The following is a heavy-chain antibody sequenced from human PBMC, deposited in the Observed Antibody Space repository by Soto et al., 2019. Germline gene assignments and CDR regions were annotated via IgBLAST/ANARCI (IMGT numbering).Heavy chain of an antibody. D-gene: IGHD6-19*01. CDR1: GVTCSSYA. CDR3: ARTTIAVAVPYFDY. Sequence: VGSLRLSCAASGVTCSSYAMSWVRQAPGKGLEWVSAISGSGSSTYYSTSLKTRLTISKDTSKSQVVLTMTNMDPVDTATYYCARTTIAVAVPYFDYWGQGTLVTVSS. CDR2: ISGSGSST. J-gene: IGHJ4*02. V-gene: IGHV3-23*01.